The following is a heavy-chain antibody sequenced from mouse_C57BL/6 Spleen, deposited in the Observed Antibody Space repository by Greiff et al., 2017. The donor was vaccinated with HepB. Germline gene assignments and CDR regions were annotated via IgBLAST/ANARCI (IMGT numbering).Heavy chain of an antibody. CDR2: ISYDGSN. CDR3: ARAWDGFDY. V-gene: IGHV3-6*01. Sequence: EVQLMESGPGLVKPSQSLSLTCSVTGYSITSGYYWNWIRQFPGNKLEWMGYISYDGSNNYNPSLKNRISITRDTSKNQFFLKLNSVTTEDTATYYCARAWDGFDYWGQGTTLTVSS. J-gene: IGHJ2*01. D-gene: IGHD4-1*01. CDR1: GYSITSGYY.